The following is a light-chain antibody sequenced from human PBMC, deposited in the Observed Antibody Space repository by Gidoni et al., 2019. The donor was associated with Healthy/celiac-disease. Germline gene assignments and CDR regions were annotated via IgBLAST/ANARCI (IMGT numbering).Light chain of an antibody. CDR1: QGISSY. CDR3: QQLNSYPPG. V-gene: IGKV1-9*01. J-gene: IGKJ2*03. CDR2: AAS. Sequence: DIQWTQSPSFLSAAVGDRVTITCRASQGISSYLAWYQQKPGKAPKLLIYAASTLQSGVPSRFSGSGSGTEFTLTISSLQPEDFATYYCQQLNSYPPGFXQXTKLEIK.